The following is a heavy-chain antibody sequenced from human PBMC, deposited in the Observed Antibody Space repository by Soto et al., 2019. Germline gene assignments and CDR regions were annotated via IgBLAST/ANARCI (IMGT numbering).Heavy chain of an antibody. V-gene: IGHV1-18*01. D-gene: IGHD3-9*01. Sequence: ASVKVSCKASGYTFTSYGISWVRQAPGQGLEWMGWISAYNGNTNYAQKLQGRVTMTTDTSTSTAYMELRSLRSDDTAVYYCARTELGLRYFDWLSKNWFDPWGQGTLVTVSS. CDR2: ISAYNGNT. CDR3: ARTELGLRYFDWLSKNWFDP. J-gene: IGHJ5*02. CDR1: GYTFTSYG.